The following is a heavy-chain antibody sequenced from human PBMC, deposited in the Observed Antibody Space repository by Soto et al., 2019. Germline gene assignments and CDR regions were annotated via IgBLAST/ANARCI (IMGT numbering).Heavy chain of an antibody. V-gene: IGHV1-8*01. Sequence: QVQLVQSGAEVKKPGASVKVSCKASGYSFTSYDVHWVRQATGQGLEWMGWVNPNSGDTAYAQKFQGRITMNIETPVRTAYMELSSLTSEDTAVYYCARGSFLDLSWFDPWGQGTLVTVSS. CDR2: VNPNSGDT. D-gene: IGHD3-3*01. CDR3: ARGSFLDLSWFDP. CDR1: GYSFTSYD. J-gene: IGHJ5*02.